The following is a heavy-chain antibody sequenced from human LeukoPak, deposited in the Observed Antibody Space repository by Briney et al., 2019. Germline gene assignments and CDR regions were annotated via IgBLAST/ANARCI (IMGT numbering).Heavy chain of an antibody. D-gene: IGHD3-3*01. CDR3: ARGFWMESGFDY. J-gene: IGHJ4*02. CDR1: GSTFSDYY. CDR2: ISSSSSYT. V-gene: IGHV3-11*06. Sequence: GGSLRLSCAASGSTFSDYYMSWIRQAPGKGLEWVSYISSSSSYTNYADSVKGRFTISRDNAKNSLYLQMNSLRVEDTAVYYCARGFWMESGFDYWGQGTLVTVSS.